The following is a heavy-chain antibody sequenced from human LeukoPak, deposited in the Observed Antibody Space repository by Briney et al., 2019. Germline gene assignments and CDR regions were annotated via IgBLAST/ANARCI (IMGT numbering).Heavy chain of an antibody. CDR2: IYYSGST. V-gene: IGHV4-31*11. J-gene: IGHJ5*02. D-gene: IGHD4-17*01. CDR3: ARVRGSYGDQYNWFDP. Sequence: SETLSLTCAVYGGSFSGYYWSWIRQHPGKGLEWIGYIYYSGSTYYNPSLKSRVTISVDTSKNQFSLKLSSVTAADTAVYYCARVRGSYGDQYNWFDPWGQGTLVTVSS. CDR1: GGSFSGYY.